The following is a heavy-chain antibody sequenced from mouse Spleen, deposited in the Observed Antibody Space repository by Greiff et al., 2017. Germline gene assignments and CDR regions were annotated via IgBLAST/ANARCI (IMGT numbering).Heavy chain of an antibody. CDR1: GFTFTDYY. CDR2: IRNKANGYTT. D-gene: IGHD2-1*01. CDR3: ARDSNGNFYYAMDY. Sequence: EVQGVESGGGLVQPGGSLRLSCATSGFTFTDYYMSWVRQPPGKALEWLGFIRNKANGYTTEYSASVKGRFTISRDNSQSILYLQMNTLRAEDSATYYCARDSNGNFYYAMDYWGQGTSVTVSS. V-gene: IGHV7-3*02. J-gene: IGHJ4*01.